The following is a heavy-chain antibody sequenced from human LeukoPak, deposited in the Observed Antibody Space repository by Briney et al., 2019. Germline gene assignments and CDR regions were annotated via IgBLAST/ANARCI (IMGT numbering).Heavy chain of an antibody. J-gene: IGHJ5*02. CDR3: AREPRFGAVAGNNWFDP. V-gene: IGHV1-69*13. D-gene: IGHD6-19*01. Sequence: SVKVSCKAPGGTFISYAISWVRQAPGQGLEWMGGIIPIFGTANYAQKFQGRVTITADESTSTAYMELSSLRSEDTAVYYCAREPRFGAVAGNNWFDPWGQGTLVTVSS. CDR2: IIPIFGTA. CDR1: GGTFISYA.